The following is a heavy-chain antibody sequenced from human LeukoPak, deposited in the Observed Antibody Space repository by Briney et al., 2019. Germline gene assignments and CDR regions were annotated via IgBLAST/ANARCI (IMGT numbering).Heavy chain of an antibody. D-gene: IGHD3-10*01. CDR3: ASQDTGFDY. CDR2: IYYSGST. V-gene: IGHV4-39*01. CDR1: GGSISSSSYY. J-gene: IGHJ4*02. Sequence: SETLSLTCTVSGGSISSSSYYWGWTRQPPGKGLEWVGSIYYSGSTYYNPSLKSRVTLSVDTSKNQFSLKLSSVTAADTAVYYCASQDTGFDYWGQGTLVTVSS.